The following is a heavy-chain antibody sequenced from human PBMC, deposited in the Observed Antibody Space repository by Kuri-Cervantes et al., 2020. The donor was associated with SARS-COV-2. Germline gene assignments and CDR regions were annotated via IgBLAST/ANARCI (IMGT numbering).Heavy chain of an antibody. D-gene: IGHD1-7*01. CDR2: IKQDGSDK. J-gene: IGHJ6*02. Sequence: GESLKISCTASGFSFSTSWMSWVRQAPGKGLEWVSNIKQDGSDKYYIDSVRGRFTISRDNAKNSLYLQLNSLRADETAVYYCATLNWNYSHYHYGMDIWGQGTTVTVSS. CDR1: GFSFSTSW. V-gene: IGHV3-7*03. CDR3: ATLNWNYSHYHYGMDI.